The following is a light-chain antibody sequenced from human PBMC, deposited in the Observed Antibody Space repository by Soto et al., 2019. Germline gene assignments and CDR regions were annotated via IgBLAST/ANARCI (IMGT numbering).Light chain of an antibody. CDR3: QQYDSYSWT. V-gene: IGKV1-5*01. J-gene: IGKJ1*01. CDR1: QSISTR. Sequence: DIQMTQSPSTVSASVGDTVTITCRASQSISTRLAWYQQKAGKAPKVLIYDASRLESGVPSRFSGSGSGTEFTLTISRLQPDAFASYYCQQYDSYSWTFGQGTKVDIK. CDR2: DAS.